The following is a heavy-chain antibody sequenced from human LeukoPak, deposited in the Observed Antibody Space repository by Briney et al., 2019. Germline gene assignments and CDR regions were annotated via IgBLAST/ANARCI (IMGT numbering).Heavy chain of an antibody. V-gene: IGHV5-51*01. CDR2: IYPGDSDT. J-gene: IGHJ5*02. CDR3: ARHRLVGRILNWFDP. D-gene: IGHD2-15*01. CDR1: GYSFASYW. Sequence: GESLKISCKGSGYSFASYWIGWVRQMPGKGLEWMGIIYPGDSDTRYSPSFQGQVTISADKSISTAYLQWSSLKASDTAMYYCARHRLVGRILNWFDPWGQGTLVTVSS.